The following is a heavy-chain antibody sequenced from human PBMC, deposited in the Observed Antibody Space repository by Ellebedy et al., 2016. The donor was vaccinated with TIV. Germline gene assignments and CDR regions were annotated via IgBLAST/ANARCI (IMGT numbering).Heavy chain of an antibody. CDR2: IYPDDSGT. Sequence: PGGSLRLSCKGSGFAFTRYWIAWVRQMPGKGLELMGIIYPDDSGTRYSPSFQGQVTISADKSVNTAYLQWSSLRASDTAMYYCATYHDAFDMWGEGTMVTVSS. J-gene: IGHJ3*02. CDR3: ATYHDAFDM. CDR1: GFAFTRYW. D-gene: IGHD2-2*01. V-gene: IGHV5-51*01.